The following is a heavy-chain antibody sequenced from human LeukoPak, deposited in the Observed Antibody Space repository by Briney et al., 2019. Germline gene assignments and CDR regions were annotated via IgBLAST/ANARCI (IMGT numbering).Heavy chain of an antibody. CDR1: GFTFSSYG. Sequence: QPGRSLRLSCAASGFTFSSYGMHWVRQAPGKGLEWVAVIWYDGSNKYYADSVKGRFTISRDNSKNTLYLQMNSLRAEGTAVYYCARDTLGYFDYWGQGTLVTVSS. CDR2: IWYDGSNK. J-gene: IGHJ4*02. CDR3: ARDTLGYFDY. V-gene: IGHV3-33*01.